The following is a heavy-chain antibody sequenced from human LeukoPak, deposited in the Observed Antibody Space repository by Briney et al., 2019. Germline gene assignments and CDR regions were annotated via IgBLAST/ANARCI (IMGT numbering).Heavy chain of an antibody. CDR3: VTYFVNGGGRGH. V-gene: IGHV4-61*08. CDR2: HNQNP. D-gene: IGHD3-9*01. J-gene: IGHJ4*02. Sequence: SETLFLTCIVSGASVSSGDYHWSWVRQAPGKGLEWIGHNQNPSYNPSLKSRVVISIHTSRNQFSLTLNTVTAADTATYFCVTYFVNGGGRGHWGPGALVTVSS. CDR1: GASVSSGDYH.